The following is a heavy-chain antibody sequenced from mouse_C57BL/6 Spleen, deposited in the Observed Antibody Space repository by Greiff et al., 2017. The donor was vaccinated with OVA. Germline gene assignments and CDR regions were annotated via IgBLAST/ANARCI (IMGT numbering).Heavy chain of an antibody. CDR1: GYTFTSYW. D-gene: IGHD2-5*01. V-gene: IGHV1-52*01. CDR3: ARSYYSNYLFAY. Sequence: QVQLKQPGAELVRPGSSVKLSCKASGYTFTSYWMHWVKQRPIQGLEWIGNIDPSDSDTHYNQKFKDKATLTVDKSSSTAYMQLSSLTSEDSAVYYCARSYYSNYLFAYWGQGTLVTVSA. J-gene: IGHJ3*01. CDR2: IDPSDSDT.